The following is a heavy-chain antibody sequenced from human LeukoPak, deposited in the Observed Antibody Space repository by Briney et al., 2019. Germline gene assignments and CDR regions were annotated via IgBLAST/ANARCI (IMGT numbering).Heavy chain of an antibody. CDR2: INPDGSTT. CDR1: GFSISTYW. J-gene: IGHJ4*02. D-gene: IGHD3-10*01. CDR3: VRGVADSYGQFDN. Sequence: PGGSLRLSCAASGFSISTYWIHWVRQAPGKGLVWVSRINPDGSTTYYADSVRGRITISRDNAKNTLYLPMNSLRAEDTAVYYCVRGVADSYGQFDNWGQGTLVTVSS. V-gene: IGHV3-74*01.